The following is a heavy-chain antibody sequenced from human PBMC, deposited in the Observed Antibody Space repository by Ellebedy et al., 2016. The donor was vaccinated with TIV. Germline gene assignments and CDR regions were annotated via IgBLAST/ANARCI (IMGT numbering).Heavy chain of an antibody. V-gene: IGHV3-33*08. J-gene: IGHJ4*02. CDR3: ARATSGFDY. CDR1: GFTFSSYG. D-gene: IGHD5-24*01. CDR2: IWYDGSNK. Sequence: GESLKISCADSGFTFSSYGMHWVRQAPGKGLEWVAVIWYDGSNKYYADSVKGRFTISRDNSKNTLYLQMNSLRAEDTAVYYCARATSGFDYWGQGALATVSS.